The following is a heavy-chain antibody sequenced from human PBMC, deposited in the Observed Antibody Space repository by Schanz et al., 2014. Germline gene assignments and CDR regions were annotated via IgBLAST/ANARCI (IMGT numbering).Heavy chain of an antibody. CDR2: ISNDGSIK. V-gene: IGHV3-30-3*01. D-gene: IGHD1-1*01. CDR1: GFTFSSYA. CDR3: ARAHGNNWYGKGLDY. J-gene: IGHJ4*02. Sequence: QVQLVESGGGVVQPGRSLRLSCAASGFTFSSYAMHWVRQAPGKGLEWVAVISNDGSIKYYADSVKGRFTISRDNSKNTLYLQMNSLRADDTAVYFCARAHGNNWYGKGLDYWGQGTQVTVSS.